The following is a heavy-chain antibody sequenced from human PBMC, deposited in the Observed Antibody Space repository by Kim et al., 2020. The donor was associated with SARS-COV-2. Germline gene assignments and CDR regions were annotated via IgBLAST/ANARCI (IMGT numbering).Heavy chain of an antibody. Sequence: SETLSLTCAVYGGSFSGYYWSWIRQPPGKGLEWIGEINHSGSTNYNPSLKSRVTISVDTSKNQFSLKLSSVTAADTAVYYCARGLDVVVTASKGWFDPWG. V-gene: IGHV4-34*01. D-gene: IGHD2-21*02. J-gene: IGHJ5*02. CDR1: GGSFSGYY. CDR3: ARGLDVVVTASKGWFDP. CDR2: INHSGST.